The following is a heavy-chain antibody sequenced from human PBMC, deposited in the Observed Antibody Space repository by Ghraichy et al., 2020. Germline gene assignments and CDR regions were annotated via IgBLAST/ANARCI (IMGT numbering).Heavy chain of an antibody. V-gene: IGHV4-34*01. J-gene: IGHJ4*02. CDR3: ARSIAPHITIFEIVIARREYFDY. CDR1: GGSFSGYH. CDR2: INHSGST. D-gene: IGHD3-3*01. Sequence: SETLSLTCAVYGGSFSGYHWSWIRQAPGKGLERIGEINHSGSTKYNPSLKSRVTISVDTSKNQFSLKLSSVTAADTAVYYCARSIAPHITIFEIVIARREYFDYWGQGTLVTVSS.